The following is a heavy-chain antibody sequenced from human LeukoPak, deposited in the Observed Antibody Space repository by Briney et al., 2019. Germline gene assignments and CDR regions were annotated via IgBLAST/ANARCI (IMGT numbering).Heavy chain of an antibody. CDR1: GFTFSNYW. CDR2: INQDGSGE. V-gene: IGHV3-7*03. J-gene: IGHJ4*02. CDR3: ARAATAGTVDY. Sequence: GGSLRLSCAASGFTFSNYWMSWVRQTPGKGLEWVANINQDGSGEYYVDSVKGRLSISRDNAKNSLFLQMNSLTAEDTAVYYCARAATAGTVDYWGQGTLVTVSS. D-gene: IGHD2-21*02.